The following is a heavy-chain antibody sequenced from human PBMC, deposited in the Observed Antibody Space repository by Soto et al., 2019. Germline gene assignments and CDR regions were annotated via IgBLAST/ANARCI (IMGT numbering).Heavy chain of an antibody. Sequence: EVQLVESGGGLVQPGGSLRLSCAASGFTFSLYSMSWVRQAPGKGLEWVSYISRSSTGIHYADSVKGRFTISRDDATNSMHLQMKRLGDGDTAVYYCARAVTWGLDVWGQGTTVSISS. CDR1: GFTFSLYS. CDR3: ARAVTWGLDV. J-gene: IGHJ6*02. D-gene: IGHD3-10*01. CDR2: ISRSSTGI. V-gene: IGHV3-48*02.